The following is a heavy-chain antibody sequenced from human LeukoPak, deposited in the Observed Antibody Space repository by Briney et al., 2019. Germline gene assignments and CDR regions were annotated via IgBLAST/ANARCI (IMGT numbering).Heavy chain of an antibody. CDR2: TANDGSRK. Sequence: GGSLRLSCAGSGFTFSRNGMHWVRQAPGQGLEWVAGTANDGSRKHYADSVKGRFTISRDNPKNTKYLQMDSLRAEETALYYCAKDEGSYGLDFWGQGVLVTVSP. J-gene: IGHJ4*02. V-gene: IGHV3-30*18. CDR1: GFTFSRNG. D-gene: IGHD4-17*01. CDR3: AKDEGSYGLDF.